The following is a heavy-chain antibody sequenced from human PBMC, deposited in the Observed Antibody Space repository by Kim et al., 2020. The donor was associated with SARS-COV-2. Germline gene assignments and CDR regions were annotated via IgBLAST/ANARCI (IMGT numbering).Heavy chain of an antibody. CDR2: ISYDGSNK. D-gene: IGHD2-15*01. CDR3: ARDSTPAESSHGSWFDP. CDR1: GFTFSSYA. V-gene: IGHV3-30*04. J-gene: IGHJ5*02. Sequence: GGSMRLSCAASGFTFSSYAMHWVRQAPGKGLEWVAVISYDGSNKYYADSVKGRFTISRDNSKNTLYLQMNSLRAEDTAVYYCARDSTPAESSHGSWFDPWGQGTLVTVSS.